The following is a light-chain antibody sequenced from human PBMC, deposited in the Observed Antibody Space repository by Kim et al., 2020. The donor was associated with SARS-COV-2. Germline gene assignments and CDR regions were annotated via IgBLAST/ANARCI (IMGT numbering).Light chain of an antibody. Sequence: QSVLTQPPSVSAAPGQKVTISCSGSSSNIGNNYVSWYQQLPGTAPKLLIYDNNKRPSGIPDRFSGSKSGTSATLGITGLQTGDEADYYCGTWDSSLSGLVFGGGTADRP. V-gene: IGLV1-51*01. CDR3: GTWDSSLSGLV. J-gene: IGLJ3*02. CDR2: DNN. CDR1: SSNIGNNY.